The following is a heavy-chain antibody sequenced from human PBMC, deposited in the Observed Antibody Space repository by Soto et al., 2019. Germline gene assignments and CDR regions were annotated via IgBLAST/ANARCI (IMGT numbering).Heavy chain of an antibody. CDR2: INPSGGST. J-gene: IGHJ5*02. CDR3: ARDREDDILSGYPLGVWFDP. V-gene: IGHV1-46*01. CDR1: GYTFTSYY. D-gene: IGHD3-9*01. Sequence: QVQLVQSGAEVKKPGASVKVSCKASGYTFTSYYMHWVRQAPGQGLEWMGIINPSGGSTSYAQKFQGRGTLNRDTSTSTVYMELSSLRSEDTAVYYCARDREDDILSGYPLGVWFDPWGQGTLVTVSS.